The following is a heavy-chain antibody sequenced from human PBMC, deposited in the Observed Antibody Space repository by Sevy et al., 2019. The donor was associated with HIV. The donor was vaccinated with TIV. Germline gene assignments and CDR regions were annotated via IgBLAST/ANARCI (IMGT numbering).Heavy chain of an antibody. CDR1: EFDLNIHN. CDR2: ISTSSNNI. Sequence: GGSLRLSCVASEFDLNIHNMSWVRQAPGKGLESVSSISTSSNNIYYAYSVEGRFTISRDNAKNSLYLQMNSLRAEDTAVYYCARTFSFSWYDYWGQGTLVTVSS. V-gene: IGHV3-21*01. CDR3: ARTFSFSWYDY. J-gene: IGHJ4*02. D-gene: IGHD6-13*01.